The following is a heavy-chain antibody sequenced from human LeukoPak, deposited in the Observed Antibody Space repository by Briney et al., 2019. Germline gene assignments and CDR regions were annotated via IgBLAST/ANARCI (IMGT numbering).Heavy chain of an antibody. CDR1: GGTFSSYA. V-gene: IGHV1-69*05. CDR2: IIPIFGTA. CDR3: ARDRAVPAAIGVLAHIDAFDI. Sequence: ASVKVSCKASGGTFSSYAISWVRQAPGQGLEWMGGIIPIFGTANYAQRFQGRVTITTDESTSTAYMELSSLRSEDTAVYYCARDRAVPAAIGVLAHIDAFDIWGQGTMVTVSS. J-gene: IGHJ3*02. D-gene: IGHD2-2*02.